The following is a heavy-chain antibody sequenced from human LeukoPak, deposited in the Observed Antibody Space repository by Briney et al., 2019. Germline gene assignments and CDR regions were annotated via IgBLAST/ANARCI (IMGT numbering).Heavy chain of an antibody. Sequence: PGGSLRLSCAASGFTVRSNYMSWVRQAPGKGLKWVSIIYGGGSVFYADSVKGRFTISRDNSKNTLYLQMNSLRAEDTAVYYCARDSPMVRGVTGFDYWGQGTLVTVSS. CDR1: GFTVRSNY. CDR2: IYGGGSV. V-gene: IGHV3-53*01. D-gene: IGHD3-10*01. J-gene: IGHJ4*02. CDR3: ARDSPMVRGVTGFDY.